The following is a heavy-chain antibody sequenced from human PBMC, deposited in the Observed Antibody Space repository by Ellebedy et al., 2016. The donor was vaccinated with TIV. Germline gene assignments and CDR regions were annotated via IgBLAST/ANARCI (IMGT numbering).Heavy chain of an antibody. J-gene: IGHJ4*02. CDR3: ATGTAGRWLQPGY. Sequence: GESLKISCAASGFTFSSSAMSWVRPAPGKGLEWVSAISGSGDGTYYADSVKGRFTISRDNSKNTVYLQMNSLRAEDTAVYDCATGTAGRWLQPGYWGQGTLVTVSS. CDR1: GFTFSSSA. D-gene: IGHD5-24*01. V-gene: IGHV3-23*01. CDR2: ISGSGDGT.